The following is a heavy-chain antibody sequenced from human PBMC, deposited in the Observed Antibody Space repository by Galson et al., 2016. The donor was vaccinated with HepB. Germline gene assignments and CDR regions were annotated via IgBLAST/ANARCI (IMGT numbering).Heavy chain of an antibody. V-gene: IGHV4-39*01. CDR2: VYYSGTD. J-gene: IGHJ3*02. CDR1: SGSISSSRYY. Sequence: SETLSLTCTVSSGSISSSRYYWGWLRQPPGKGLEWIGSVYYSGTDYYDPSLKSRVSISVDTSKNQFSLRLSSVTAGDTAVYFCASHCGGDCYNNLAEAFDIWGRGTMVTVSS. CDR3: ASHCGGDCYNNLAEAFDI. D-gene: IGHD2-21*01.